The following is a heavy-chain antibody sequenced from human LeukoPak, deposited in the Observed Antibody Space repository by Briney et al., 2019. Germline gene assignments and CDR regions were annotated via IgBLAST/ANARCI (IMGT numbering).Heavy chain of an antibody. V-gene: IGHV3-23*01. D-gene: IGHD6-19*01. CDR3: AKETGLREKYSSGWYEGDYYYYYYMDV. CDR2: ISGSGGST. J-gene: IGHJ6*03. CDR1: GFTFSSYA. Sequence: PGGSLRLSCAASGFTFSSYAMSWVRQAPGKGLEWVSAISGSGGSTYYADSVKGRFTISRDNSKNTLYLQMNSLRAEDTAVYYCAKETGLREKYSSGWYEGDYYYYYYMDVWGKGTTVTVSS.